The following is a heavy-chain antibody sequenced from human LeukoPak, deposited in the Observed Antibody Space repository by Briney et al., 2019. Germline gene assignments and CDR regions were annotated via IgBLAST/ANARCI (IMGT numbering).Heavy chain of an antibody. Sequence: PSQTLSLTCTVSGGSISSGGYYWSWIRQHPGKGLEWIGYIYYSGSTNYNPSLKSRVTISVDTSKNQFSLKLSSVTAADTAVYYCARHGGYDYWSLNYYYYYGMDVWGQGTTVTVSS. V-gene: IGHV4-31*03. J-gene: IGHJ6*02. CDR2: IYYSGST. D-gene: IGHD5-12*01. CDR1: GGSISSGGYY. CDR3: ARHGGYDYWSLNYYYYYGMDV.